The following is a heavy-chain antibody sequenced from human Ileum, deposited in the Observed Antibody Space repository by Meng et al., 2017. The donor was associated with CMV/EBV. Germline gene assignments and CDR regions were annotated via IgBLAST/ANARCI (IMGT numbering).Heavy chain of an antibody. CDR3: ARGSGYTYGYDY. CDR2: MWHTGAT. D-gene: IGHD5-18*01. Sequence: QLLLQESGSGLGKPSQTLSLTCAVSVGSISGGGYSWTWIRQPPGKGLEWIGYMWHTGATYYNPSLQSRVTISVDRSKNQFSLNLNSVTAADTAVYYCARGSGYTYGYDYWGQGTLVTVSS. CDR1: VGSISGGGYS. J-gene: IGHJ4*02. V-gene: IGHV4-30-2*01.